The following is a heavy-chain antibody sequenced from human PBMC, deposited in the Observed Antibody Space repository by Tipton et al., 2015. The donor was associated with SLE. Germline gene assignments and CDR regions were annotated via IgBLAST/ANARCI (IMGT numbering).Heavy chain of an antibody. J-gene: IGHJ4*02. CDR3: ARGLYGDEPGY. CDR1: GGAFSGYY. D-gene: IGHD4-17*01. CDR2: INHSGST. V-gene: IGHV4-34*01. Sequence: LRLSCAVYGGAFSGYYCSWVRQPPGKGLGWVGEINHSGSTNYNPSLKSRVTISVDTSKNQFSLKLTSLTAADTAVYYCARGLYGDEPGYWGQGTLVTVSS.